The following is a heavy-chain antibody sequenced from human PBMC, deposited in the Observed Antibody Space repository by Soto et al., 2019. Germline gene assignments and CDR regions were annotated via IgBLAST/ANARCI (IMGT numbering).Heavy chain of an antibody. V-gene: IGHV4-30-4*01. Sequence: QVQLQESGPGLVKPSQTLSLTCTVSGGSISSGDYYWNWIRQPPGKGLEWIGCIYNSGNTYYNPSLKSRVTISLDTSKNQFSLKMTSVTAADTAVYYCARNDYDYVWESPGGDAFDIWGQGTLVTVSS. D-gene: IGHD3-16*01. CDR1: GGSISSGDYY. CDR3: ARNDYDYVWESPGGDAFDI. CDR2: IYNSGNT. J-gene: IGHJ3*02.